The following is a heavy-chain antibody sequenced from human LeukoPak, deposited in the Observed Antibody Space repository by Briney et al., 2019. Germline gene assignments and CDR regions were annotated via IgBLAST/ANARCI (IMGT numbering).Heavy chain of an antibody. D-gene: IGHD3-22*01. Sequence: ASVKVSCKASGYTFTSYGISWVRQAPGQGLEWMGCISAYNGNTNYAQKLQGRVTMTTDTSTSTAYMELRSLRSDDTAVYYCARFGQNYYDSSGYFDYWGQGTLVTVSS. J-gene: IGHJ4*02. V-gene: IGHV1-18*01. CDR2: ISAYNGNT. CDR1: GYTFTSYG. CDR3: ARFGQNYYDSSGYFDY.